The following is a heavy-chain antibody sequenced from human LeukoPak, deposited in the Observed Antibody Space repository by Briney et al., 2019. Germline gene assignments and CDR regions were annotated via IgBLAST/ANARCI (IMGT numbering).Heavy chain of an antibody. CDR1: GFTFSSAA. Sequence: GGSLRLSCAASGFTFSSAAMTWVRQAPGKGLEWVSIITGSDDKTYYADSVKGRFTISRDYSKNTLHLQMNSLRVEDTAIYYCAKGPQPGSGYHPDCWGQGTLVTVSS. CDR2: ITGSDDKT. V-gene: IGHV3-23*01. CDR3: AKGPQPGSGYHPDC. D-gene: IGHD3-22*01. J-gene: IGHJ4*02.